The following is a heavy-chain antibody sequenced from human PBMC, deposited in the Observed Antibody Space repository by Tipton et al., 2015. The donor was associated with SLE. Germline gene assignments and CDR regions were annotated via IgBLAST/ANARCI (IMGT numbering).Heavy chain of an antibody. CDR1: GGSISSYY. D-gene: IGHD3-10*01. CDR3: ARVRGRGYFQH. Sequence: TLSLTCTVSGGSISSYYWSWIRQPPGKGLEWIGYIYYSGSTNYNPSLKSRVTISVDTSKNQFSLKLSSVTAADPAVYYWARVRGRGYFQHWGQGTLVTVSS. J-gene: IGHJ1*01. CDR2: IYYSGST. V-gene: IGHV4-59*01.